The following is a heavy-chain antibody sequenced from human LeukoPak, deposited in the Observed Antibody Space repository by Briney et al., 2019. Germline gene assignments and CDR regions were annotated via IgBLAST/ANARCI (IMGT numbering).Heavy chain of an antibody. V-gene: IGHV1-2*02. J-gene: IGHJ4*02. D-gene: IGHD4-17*01. CDR2: INPNSGGT. Sequence: ASVTVSFKASGYSFTGYYMHWVRQPPGQGLDWMGWINPNSGGTNYAQKFQGRVTMTRDTSISTAYMELSRLRSDDTAVYYCARALATTVTTDEPFDYWGQGTLVTVSS. CDR3: ARALATTVTTDEPFDY. CDR1: GYSFTGYY.